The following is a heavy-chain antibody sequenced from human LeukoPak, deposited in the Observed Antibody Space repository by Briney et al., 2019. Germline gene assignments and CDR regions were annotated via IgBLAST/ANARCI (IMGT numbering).Heavy chain of an antibody. CDR1: EFTFSSYS. CDR3: ASIVNVDFWSGYFRY. D-gene: IGHD3-3*01. Sequence: PGGSLRLSCAASEFTFSSYSMNWVRQAPGKGLEWVSSISSSSSYIYYADSVKGRFTVSRDNAKNSLYLQMNSLRAEDTAVYYCASIVNVDFWSGYFRYWGQGTLVTVSS. CDR2: ISSSSSYI. J-gene: IGHJ4*02. V-gene: IGHV3-21*01.